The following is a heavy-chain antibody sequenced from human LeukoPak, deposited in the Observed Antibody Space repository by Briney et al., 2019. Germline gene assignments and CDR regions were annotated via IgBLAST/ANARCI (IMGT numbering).Heavy chain of an antibody. J-gene: IGHJ6*02. Sequence: ALVKVSCKAFGYNVWNYDIIWGRQATGQGVGWLGWMKPNRGDTGYEEKLKGRVTVTMYTSTSTAYMETGSLRSEDPAVYYCARAEGSSDSFYRHGMDVWGQGTTVTVSS. CDR3: ARAEGSSDSFYRHGMDV. D-gene: IGHD6-6*01. V-gene: IGHV1-8*01. CDR1: GYNVWNYD. CDR2: MKPNRGDT.